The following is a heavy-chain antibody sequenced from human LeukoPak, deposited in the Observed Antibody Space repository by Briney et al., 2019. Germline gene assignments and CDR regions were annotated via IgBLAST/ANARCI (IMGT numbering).Heavy chain of an antibody. Sequence: SQTLSLTCTVSGGSISSGGYYWSWIRQHPGKGLEWIGYIYYSGSTYYNPSLKSRVTISVDTSKNQFSLKLSSVTAADTAVYYCARDSAAGPSYEYFQHWGQGTLVTVSS. J-gene: IGHJ1*01. CDR1: GGSISSGGYY. D-gene: IGHD6-13*01. V-gene: IGHV4-31*03. CDR2: IYYSGST. CDR3: ARDSAAGPSYEYFQH.